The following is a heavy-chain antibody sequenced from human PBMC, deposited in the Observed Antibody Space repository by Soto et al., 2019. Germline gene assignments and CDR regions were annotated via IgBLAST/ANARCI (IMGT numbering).Heavy chain of an antibody. CDR1: ARSFSGYY. Sequence: PSETLSLTCTVYARSFSGYYWSWIRQPPGKGLEWIGEVIHTGRTNYNPSLKGRVTISVDTSKNQFSLNLSSVTAADTAVYYCASPPIPSPSPYFFDFGGQGTQAPSSS. J-gene: IGHJ4*02. V-gene: IGHV4-34*12. CDR2: VIHTGRT. CDR3: ASPPIPSPSPYFFDF.